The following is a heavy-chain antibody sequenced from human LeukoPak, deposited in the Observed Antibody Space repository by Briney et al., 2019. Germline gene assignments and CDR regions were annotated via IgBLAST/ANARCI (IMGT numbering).Heavy chain of an antibody. CDR2: ISAYNGNT. D-gene: IGHD1-26*01. V-gene: IGHV1-18*04. Sequence: ASVKVSCKASGYTFTGYHMHWVRQAPGQGLEWMGWISAYNGNTNYAQKFQGRVTMTTDTSTSTAYMDLRSLRSDDTAVYYCARDLDLYSGRFGGFGHDFWGQGTLVTVSS. J-gene: IGHJ4*02. CDR1: GYTFTGYH. CDR3: ARDLDLYSGRFGGFGHDF.